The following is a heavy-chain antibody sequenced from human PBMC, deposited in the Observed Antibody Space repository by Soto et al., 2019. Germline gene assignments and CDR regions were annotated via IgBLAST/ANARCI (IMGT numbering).Heavy chain of an antibody. CDR2: INAGNGNT. J-gene: IGHJ6*02. CDR3: ARVRSEFNYYYYGMDV. D-gene: IGHD3-10*01. CDR1: GYTFTSYA. Sequence: ASVKVSCKASGYTFTSYAMHWVRQAPGQRLEWMGWINAGNGNTKYSQKFQGRVTITRDTSASTAYMELSSLRSEDTAVYYCARVRSEFNYYYYGMDVWGQGATVTVSS. V-gene: IGHV1-3*01.